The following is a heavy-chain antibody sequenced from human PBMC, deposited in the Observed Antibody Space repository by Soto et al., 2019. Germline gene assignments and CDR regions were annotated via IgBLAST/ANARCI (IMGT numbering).Heavy chain of an antibody. V-gene: IGHV4-4*02. D-gene: IGHD6-13*01. CDR3: AGSSFRIAAAGIFDY. CDR2: IYHSGSA. Sequence: LSLTCAVSSGSISSSNWWSWVRQPPGKGLEWIGEIYHSGSANYNPSLKSRVTISVDKSKNQFSLKLSSVTAADTAVYYCAGSSFRIAAAGIFDYWGQGTLVTVSS. J-gene: IGHJ4*02. CDR1: SGSISSSNW.